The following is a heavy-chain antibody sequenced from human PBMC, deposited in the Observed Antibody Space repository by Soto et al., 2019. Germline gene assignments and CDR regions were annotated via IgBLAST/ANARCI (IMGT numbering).Heavy chain of an antibody. CDR3: ERIPVESPGQVATTRDWDYYYYYGMDV. J-gene: IGHJ6*02. CDR1: GFSLSTTGMC. V-gene: IGHV2-70*01. D-gene: IGHD5-12*01. Sequence: SGPTLVKPTQTLTLTCTFSGFSLSTTGMCVSWIRQPPGKALEWLALIDWDDDKYYSTSLKTRLTISKDTSKNQVVLTMTNMDPVDTATYYCERIPVESPGQVATTRDWDYYYYYGMDVWGQGTTVTVSS. CDR2: IDWDDDK.